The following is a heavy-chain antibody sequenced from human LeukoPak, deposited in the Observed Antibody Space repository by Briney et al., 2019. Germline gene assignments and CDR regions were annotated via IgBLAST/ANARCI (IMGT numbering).Heavy chain of an antibody. CDR3: AREVGAAPLYYYYSYMDA. Sequence: ASVKLSCKASGYTFTSYGSSWVRQAPGQGLGWMGGISAYNGNTNYAQKLQGRVTMTTDTSTSTAYMELRSLPSDDTAVYYCAREVGAAPLYYYYSYMDAWGKGTTVTVSS. V-gene: IGHV1-18*01. CDR2: ISAYNGNT. J-gene: IGHJ6*03. D-gene: IGHD3-10*01. CDR1: GYTFTSYG.